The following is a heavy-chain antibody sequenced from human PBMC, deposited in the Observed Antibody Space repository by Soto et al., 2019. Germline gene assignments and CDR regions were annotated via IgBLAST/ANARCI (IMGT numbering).Heavy chain of an antibody. CDR2: ISSSGSTI. D-gene: IGHD5-12*01. CDR3: ARDIVATIHRVLGY. Sequence: GGSLRLSCAASGFTFSDYYMSWIRQAPGKGLEWVSYISSSGSTIYYADSVKGRFTISRDNAKNSLYLQMNSLRAEDTAVYYCARDIVATIHRVLGYWGQGTLVTVSS. V-gene: IGHV3-11*01. J-gene: IGHJ4*02. CDR1: GFTFSDYY.